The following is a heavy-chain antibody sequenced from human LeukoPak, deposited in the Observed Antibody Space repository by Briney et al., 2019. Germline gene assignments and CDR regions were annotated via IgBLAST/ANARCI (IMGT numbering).Heavy chain of an antibody. D-gene: IGHD1-26*01. CDR1: GFTFEDYG. J-gene: IGHJ5*02. CDR3: ARVEGGRLYNWFDP. CDR2: INWNGDNP. V-gene: IGHV3-20*04. Sequence: GGSLRLSCEASGFTFEDYGMTWARHRPGKGLGSVCEINWNGDNPVYENSLRGRFTISRDNAKNSLYLQMNSLRAEDTAVYYCARVEGGRLYNWFDPWGQGTLVTVSS.